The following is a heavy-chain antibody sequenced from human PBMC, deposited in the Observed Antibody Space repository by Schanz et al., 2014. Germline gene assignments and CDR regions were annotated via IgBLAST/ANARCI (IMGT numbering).Heavy chain of an antibody. Sequence: QLQLQESGPGLVKASETLSLTCSVSGGSINSGGYRWGWIRQPPGKGLEWIGTMYSSGSTYYNPSLKRGATIPADTPRNHFPLRVFSVTAADTALYYCARLRGGGVIITTWGQGTLVTVSS. CDR3: ARLRGGGVIITT. CDR1: GGSINSGGYR. D-gene: IGHD3-10*01. CDR2: MYSSGST. J-gene: IGHJ5*02. V-gene: IGHV4-39*01.